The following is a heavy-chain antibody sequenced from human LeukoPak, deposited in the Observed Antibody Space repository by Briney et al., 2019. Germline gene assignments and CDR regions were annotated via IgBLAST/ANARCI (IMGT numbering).Heavy chain of an antibody. D-gene: IGHD6-13*01. V-gene: IGHV4-39*07. J-gene: IGHJ5*02. CDR2: IYYSGST. CDR3: ARHSGHPLQLDDNWFDP. Sequence: PSETLSLTCTVSGGSISSSSYYWGWIRQPPGKGLEWIGSIYYSGSTNYNPSLKSRVTISVDTSKNQFSLKLSSVTAADTAVYYCARHSGHPLQLDDNWFDPWGQGTLVTVSS. CDR1: GGSISSSSYY.